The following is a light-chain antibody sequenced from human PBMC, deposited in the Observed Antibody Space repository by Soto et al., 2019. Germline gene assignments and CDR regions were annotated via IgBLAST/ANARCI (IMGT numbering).Light chain of an antibody. V-gene: IGKV1-39*01. J-gene: IGKJ2*01. CDR1: QGISNF. Sequence: DIQMTQSPSSLSASVGDRVTITCRASQGISNFLNWYQQKPGKARKLLIYAASNLQSGVPSRFSGSGSGTDFTLTISSLQPEDFATYYCQHTYNTPPYTFGQGTNLEIK. CDR3: QHTYNTPPYT. CDR2: AAS.